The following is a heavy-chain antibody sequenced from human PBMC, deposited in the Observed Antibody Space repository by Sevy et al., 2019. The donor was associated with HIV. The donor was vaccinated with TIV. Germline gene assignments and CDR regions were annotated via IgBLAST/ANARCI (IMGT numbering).Heavy chain of an antibody. CDR2: INQVGSQK. J-gene: IGHJ4*02. V-gene: IGHV3-7*01. D-gene: IGHD2-21*01. CDR1: GFTFSAYF. CDR3: ARELWPGDY. Sequence: GGSLRLSCAASGFTFSAYFMGWVGQAPGGGLGGGANINQVGSQKNYGDSVKGRFTISRDNAKNSLYLQMNRLRVDDTAVYYCARELWPGDYWGQGTLVTVSS.